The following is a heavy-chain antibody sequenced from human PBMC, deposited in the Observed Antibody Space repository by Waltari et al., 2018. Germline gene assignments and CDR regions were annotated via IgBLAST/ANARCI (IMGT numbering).Heavy chain of an antibody. CDR2: IKHSGST. D-gene: IGHD3-22*01. CDR1: GGSFSGYY. Sequence: QVQLQQWGAGLLKPSETLSLTCAGYGGSFSGYYWSWIRQPPGKGLEWIGEIKHSGSTNYNPSLKSRVTISVDTSKNQFSLKLSSVTAADTAVYYCAKENWQGGYLNYYYYYMDVWGKGTTVTISS. J-gene: IGHJ6*03. V-gene: IGHV4-34*01. CDR3: AKENWQGGYLNYYYYYMDV.